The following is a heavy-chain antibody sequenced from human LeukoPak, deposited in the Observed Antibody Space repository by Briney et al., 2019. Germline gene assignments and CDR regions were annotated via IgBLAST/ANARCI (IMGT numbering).Heavy chain of an antibody. J-gene: IGHJ4*02. CDR2: IKQDGSEK. V-gene: IGHV3-7*01. CDR1: GFTFSSYW. D-gene: IGHD3-10*01. Sequence: PGGSLRLSCAASGFTFSSYWMSWVRQAPGKGLEWVANIKQDGSEKYYVDSVKGRFTISRDNAKNSLYLQMNSLRAEDTAVYYCASYKVEVGYYGPGGYFDYWGQGTLVTVSS. CDR3: ASYKVEVGYYGPGGYFDY.